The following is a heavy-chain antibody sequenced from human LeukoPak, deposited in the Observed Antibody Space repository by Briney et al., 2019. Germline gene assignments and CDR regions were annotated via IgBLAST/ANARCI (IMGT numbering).Heavy chain of an antibody. CDR1: GGSISSGGYY. CDR2: IYYTGTT. V-gene: IGHV4-39*07. D-gene: IGHD2-21*02. CDR3: ARVVAVTATFPDS. Sequence: NPSETLSLTCTVSGGSISSGGYYWGWIRQSPGKGLEWIGNIYYTGTTYYAPSVKSRVTISIDTSKSQFSLKVTSVTAADTAVYYCARVVAVTATFPDSWGQGTLVTVSS. J-gene: IGHJ4*02.